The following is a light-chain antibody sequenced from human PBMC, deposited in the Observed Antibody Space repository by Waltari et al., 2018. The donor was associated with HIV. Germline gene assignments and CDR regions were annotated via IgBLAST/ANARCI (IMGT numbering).Light chain of an antibody. Sequence: QSALTQPRSVSGSPGQSVTISCTGTNSDVGGFWYVSWYQQHPGKAPKLLIFAVNKRPSGVPDRFTGSKSGNTASLTISGLQAEDEADYSCCSYGPSDTPVVFGVGTKLTVL. CDR3: CSYGPSDTPVV. CDR2: AVN. CDR1: NSDVGGFWY. J-gene: IGLJ2*01. V-gene: IGLV2-11*01.